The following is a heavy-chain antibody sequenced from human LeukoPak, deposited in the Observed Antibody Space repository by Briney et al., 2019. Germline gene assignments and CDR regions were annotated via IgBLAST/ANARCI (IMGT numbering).Heavy chain of an antibody. V-gene: IGHV3-7*01. J-gene: IGHJ4*02. Sequence: PGGSLRLSCAASGFTFISYWMTWVRQAPGKGLEWVANIKEDGSEKYYVDSVKGRFTISRDNAKNSLYLQMNSLRAEDTAVYYCARDVTGLSFDYWGQGTLVTVSS. CDR1: GFTFISYW. CDR3: ARDVTGLSFDY. CDR2: IKEDGSEK.